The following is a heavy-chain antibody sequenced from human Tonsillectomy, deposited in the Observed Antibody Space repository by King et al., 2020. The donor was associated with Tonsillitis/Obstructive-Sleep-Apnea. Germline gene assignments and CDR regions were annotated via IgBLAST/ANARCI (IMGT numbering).Heavy chain of an antibody. CDR3: ARSAGGTYYYYMDV. D-gene: IGHD1-26*01. CDR2: IYYSRST. CDR1: GGSISTYY. Sequence: QLQESGPGLVKPSETLSLTCTVSGGSISTYYWSWIRPPPGKGLEWIGYIYYSRSTNYNPSLKSRVTISVDTSKNQFSLKLSSVTAADTAVYYCARSAGGTYYYYMDVWGKGTTVTVSS. J-gene: IGHJ6*03. V-gene: IGHV4-59*01.